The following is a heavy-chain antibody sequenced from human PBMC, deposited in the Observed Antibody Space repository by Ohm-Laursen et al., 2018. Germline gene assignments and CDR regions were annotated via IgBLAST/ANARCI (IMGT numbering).Heavy chain of an antibody. CDR1: DDSIIGSY. D-gene: IGHD1-26*01. CDR3: ARVERSGSLDY. V-gene: IGHV4-59*12. Sequence: TLSLTCSVSDDSIIGSYWSWIRQPPGKGLEWIGYIFYSGSTNYNPSLKSRVTILLDTSKNQFSLQLISVTAADTAVYYCARVERSGSLDYWGQGTLVTVSS. J-gene: IGHJ4*02. CDR2: IFYSGST.